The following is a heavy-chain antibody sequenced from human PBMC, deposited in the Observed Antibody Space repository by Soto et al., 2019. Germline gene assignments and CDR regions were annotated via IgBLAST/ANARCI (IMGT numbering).Heavy chain of an antibody. D-gene: IGHD3-10*01. CDR3: ARDTWFRGYNWFDP. Sequence: SETLSLTCTVSGGSISSYYLSWIRQPPGKGLEWIGYIYYSGSTNYNPSLKSRVTISVDTSKNQFSLKLSSVTAADTAVYYCARDTWFRGYNWFDPWGQGTLVTVSS. J-gene: IGHJ5*02. CDR1: GGSISSYY. V-gene: IGHV4-59*01. CDR2: IYYSGST.